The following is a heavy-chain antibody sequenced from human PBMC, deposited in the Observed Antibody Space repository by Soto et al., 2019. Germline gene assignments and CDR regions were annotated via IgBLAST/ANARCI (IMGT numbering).Heavy chain of an antibody. V-gene: IGHV4-39*01. Sequence: AETRSLTCTVSGGSISSSSHYWGWILHPPGKALERIGSIYYRLSTYYNPSLKSRVTIAVDTSKNQFSLKLSSVTAADTAVYNCASRAGRRGPSYYYYGMYSWGNGTRFIISS. CDR1: GGSISSSSHY. CDR3: ASRAGRRGPSYYYYGMYS. D-gene: IGHD3-10*01. CDR2: IYYRLST. J-gene: IGHJ6*04.